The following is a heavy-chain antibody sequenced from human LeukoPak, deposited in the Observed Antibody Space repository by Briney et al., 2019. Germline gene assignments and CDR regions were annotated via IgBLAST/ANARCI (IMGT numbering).Heavy chain of an antibody. CDR1: GYTFSIYY. Sequence: EASVKVSCKASGYTFSIYYIHWVRQAPGQGLEWMGIINPSSGKTNYAQKFQGRVTMNRDMSTSTLYMELTSLRSDDTAFYYCARDLRTITVAGLGVFDIWGQGTIVSVSS. D-gene: IGHD6-19*01. CDR3: ARDLRTITVAGLGVFDI. J-gene: IGHJ3*02. CDR2: INPSSGKT. V-gene: IGHV1-46*01.